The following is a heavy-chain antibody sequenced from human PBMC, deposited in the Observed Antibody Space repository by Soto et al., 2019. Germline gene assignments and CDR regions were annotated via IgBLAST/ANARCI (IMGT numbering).Heavy chain of an antibody. D-gene: IGHD6-19*01. Sequence: PSQTLSLTSAISGDSVSSDSAAWNWIRQSPSRGLEWLGRTYYRSKWYNDYAVSVNGRITINPDTSKNHFSLQLNSVTPEDTAVYYCVRSRVFIAVAGMATYYYYYGMDVWGQGTTVTVSS. CDR2: TYYRSKWYN. CDR1: GDSVSSDSAA. J-gene: IGHJ6*02. CDR3: VRSRVFIAVAGMATYYYYYGMDV. V-gene: IGHV6-1*01.